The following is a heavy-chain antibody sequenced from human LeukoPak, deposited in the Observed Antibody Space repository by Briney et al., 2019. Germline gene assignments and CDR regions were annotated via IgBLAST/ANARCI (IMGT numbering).Heavy chain of an antibody. Sequence: WLRQYTKKGLEWVSSISSSSSYMYYADSVKGRFTISRDNAENSLFLQMNNLRVDDTAVYYCARSGGYGWDYWGQGAVVTVSS. D-gene: IGHD5-12*01. CDR3: ARSGGYGWDY. J-gene: IGHJ4*02. V-gene: IGHV3-21*01. CDR2: ISSSSSYM.